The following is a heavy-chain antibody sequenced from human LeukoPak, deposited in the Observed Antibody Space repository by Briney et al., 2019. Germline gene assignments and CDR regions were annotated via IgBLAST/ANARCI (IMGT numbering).Heavy chain of an antibody. J-gene: IGHJ6*02. CDR1: GFTFRNYA. V-gene: IGHV3-23*01. Sequence: GGSLRLSCAASGFTFRNYAMSWVRQAPGKGLEWVSGISDGGGSTYYVDSAKGRFTISRDNSKNTVYLQMNSLTADDTAVYYCVRYASGSYYDGGVWGQGTTVTVSS. CDR3: VRYASGSYYDGGV. D-gene: IGHD3-10*01. CDR2: ISDGGGST.